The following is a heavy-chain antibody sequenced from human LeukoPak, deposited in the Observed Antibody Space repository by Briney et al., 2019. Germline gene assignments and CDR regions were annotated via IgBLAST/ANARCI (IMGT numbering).Heavy chain of an antibody. V-gene: IGHV3-23*01. D-gene: IGHD4-17*01. Sequence: GGSLRLSCAASGITFSSYAMSWVRQAPGKGLEWVSAISGSGGTTYYADSVEGRFTISRDNSKNTLYLQMNSLRAEDTAVYYCAKAPYGDRAYYFDYWGQGTLVTVSS. J-gene: IGHJ4*02. CDR2: ISGSGGTT. CDR3: AKAPYGDRAYYFDY. CDR1: GITFSSYA.